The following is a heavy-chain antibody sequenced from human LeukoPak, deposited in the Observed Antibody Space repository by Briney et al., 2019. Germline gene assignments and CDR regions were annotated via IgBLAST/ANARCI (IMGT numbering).Heavy chain of an antibody. CDR1: GFTFSSYS. CDR2: ISSSGSTI. CDR3: ARDFVVVVPAAMRFYYYYGMDV. D-gene: IGHD2-2*01. V-gene: IGHV3-48*04. J-gene: IGHJ6*02. Sequence: GGSLRLSCAASGFTFSSYSWNWVRQPPGKGLEWVSYISSSGSTIYYADSVKGRFTISRDNAKNSLYLQMNSLRAEDTPVYYCARDFVVVVPAAMRFYYYYGMDVWGQGTTVTVSS.